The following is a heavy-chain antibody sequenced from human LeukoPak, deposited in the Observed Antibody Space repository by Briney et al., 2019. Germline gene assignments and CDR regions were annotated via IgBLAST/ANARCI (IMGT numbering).Heavy chain of an antibody. CDR3: AKSGGYSGYEDFDY. V-gene: IGHV3-33*06. Sequence: GRSLRLSCAASGFTFSSYGMHWVRQAPGKGLEWVAVIWYDGSYKYYADSVKGRFTISRDNSKNTLYLQMNSLRAEDTAVYYCAKSGGYSGYEDFDYWGQGTLVTVSS. J-gene: IGHJ4*02. CDR2: IWYDGSYK. CDR1: GFTFSSYG. D-gene: IGHD5-12*01.